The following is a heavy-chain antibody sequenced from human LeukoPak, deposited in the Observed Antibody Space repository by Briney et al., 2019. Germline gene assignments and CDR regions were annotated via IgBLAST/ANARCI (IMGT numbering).Heavy chain of an antibody. D-gene: IGHD3-22*01. J-gene: IGHJ4*02. Sequence: GGSQRLSCAASGLTIDDYAMHWVRQAPGKGLEWVSGISWNSGSIGYADSVKGRFTISRDNAKNSLYLQMNSLRAEDTALYYCAKAYYYDSSGYSLPLLDYWGQGTLVTVSS. CDR3: AKAYYYDSSGYSLPLLDY. CDR2: ISWNSGSI. CDR1: GLTIDDYA. V-gene: IGHV3-9*01.